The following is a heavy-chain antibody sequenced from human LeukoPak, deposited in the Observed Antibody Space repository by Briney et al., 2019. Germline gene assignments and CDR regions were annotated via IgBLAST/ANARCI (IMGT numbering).Heavy chain of an antibody. CDR3: ARDVVVAAANYYYYYMDV. J-gene: IGHJ6*03. CDR1: GYTFTGYY. CDR2: INPNSGGT. D-gene: IGHD2-2*01. Sequence: ASVKVSCKASGYTFTGYYMHWVRQAPGQGLEWMGWINPNSGGTNYAQKFQGRVTMTRDTSISTAYMELSRLRSDDTAVYYCARDVVVAAANYYYYYMDVWGKGTTVTVSS. V-gene: IGHV1-2*02.